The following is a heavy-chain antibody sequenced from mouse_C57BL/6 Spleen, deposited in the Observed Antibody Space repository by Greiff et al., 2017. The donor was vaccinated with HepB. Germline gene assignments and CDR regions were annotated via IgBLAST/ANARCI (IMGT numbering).Heavy chain of an antibody. CDR3: ARSGWDGSHYFDY. D-gene: IGHD3-1*01. J-gene: IGHJ2*01. CDR1: GFTFSSYA. CDR2: ISDGGSYT. V-gene: IGHV5-4*03. Sequence: EVKLMESGGGLVKPGGSLKLSCAASGFTFSSYAMSWVRQTPEKRLEWVATISDGGSYTYYPDNVKGRFTISRDNAKNNLYLQMSHLKSEDTAMYDCARSGWDGSHYFDYWGQGTTLTVSS.